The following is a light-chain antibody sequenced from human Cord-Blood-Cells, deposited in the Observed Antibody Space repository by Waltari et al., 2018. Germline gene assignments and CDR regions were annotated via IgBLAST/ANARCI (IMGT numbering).Light chain of an antibody. Sequence: QSALTQPASVSGSPGKSIPISCTGTSSDVGGYQYVSWYQPHPGKAPNLMIYGVSNRPSGVSKRFSGSKSGNTSSLTISGLQAEDEADYSCSSYTSSSTLVFGGGTKLTVL. J-gene: IGLJ3*02. CDR1: SSDVGGYQY. CDR2: GVS. CDR3: SSYTSSSTLV. V-gene: IGLV2-14*03.